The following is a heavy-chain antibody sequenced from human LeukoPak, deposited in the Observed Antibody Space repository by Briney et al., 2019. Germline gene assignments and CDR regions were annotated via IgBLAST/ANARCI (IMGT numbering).Heavy chain of an antibody. CDR1: GFTFSSYA. J-gene: IGHJ4*02. Sequence: GGSLRLSCAASGFTFSSYAMSWVRQAPGRGLEWVSAISGSGGSTYYADSVKGRFTISRDNSKNTLYLQMNSLRAEDTAVYYCARGEAYYYDSSGYYLMWGQGTLVTVSS. D-gene: IGHD3-22*01. V-gene: IGHV3-23*01. CDR2: ISGSGGST. CDR3: ARGEAYYYDSSGYYLM.